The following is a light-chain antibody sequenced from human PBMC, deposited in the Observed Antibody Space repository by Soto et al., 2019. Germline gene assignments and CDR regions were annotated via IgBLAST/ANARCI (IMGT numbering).Light chain of an antibody. V-gene: IGKV3-15*01. CDR1: QSVSSN. Sequence: EIVMTQSPATLSVSPGERATLSCGASQSVSSNLAWYQQKPGQAPRLLIYGAFIRATGVPDRFSGSGSGTEFTLTISSLQPEDFAVYYCHHYNDWPPKQYTFGQGTKLEIK. CDR3: HHYNDWPPKQYT. J-gene: IGKJ2*01. CDR2: GAF.